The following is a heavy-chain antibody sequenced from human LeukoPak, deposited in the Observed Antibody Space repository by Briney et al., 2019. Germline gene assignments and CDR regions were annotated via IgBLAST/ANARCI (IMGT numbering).Heavy chain of an antibody. D-gene: IGHD4-17*01. J-gene: IGHJ4*02. CDR2: IYYSGST. V-gene: IGHV4-31*03. CDR3: ARASDYGDYVSNFDY. Sequence: SETLSLTCTVSGGSISSGGYYWSWIRQHPGKGLEWIGYIYYSGSTYYNPSLKSRVTISVDTSKNQFSLKLSSVTAADTAVYYCARASDYGDYVSNFDYWGQGTLVTVSS. CDR1: GGSISSGGYY.